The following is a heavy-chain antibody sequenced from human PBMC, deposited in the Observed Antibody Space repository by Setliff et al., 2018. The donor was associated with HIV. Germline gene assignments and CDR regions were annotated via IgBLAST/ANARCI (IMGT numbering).Heavy chain of an antibody. D-gene: IGHD2-8*01. CDR2: INPNSGGT. CDR1: GYTFTDYY. Sequence: EASVKVSCKASGYTFTDYYIHWVRQAPGQGLEWMGRINPNSGGTNYAQKFQGRATMTRDRSISTAHMELSRLRSDDTAVYYCATKVYCTNGVCLDAFDVWGQGTMVTVSS. CDR3: ATKVYCTNGVCLDAFDV. V-gene: IGHV1-2*06. J-gene: IGHJ3*01.